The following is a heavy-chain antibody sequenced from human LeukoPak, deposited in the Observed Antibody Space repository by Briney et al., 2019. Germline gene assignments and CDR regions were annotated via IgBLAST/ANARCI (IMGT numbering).Heavy chain of an antibody. D-gene: IGHD4-17*01. V-gene: IGHV3-53*01. CDR2: IYSGGST. CDR3: ARDTVTTFTFRDYYYYGMDV. Sequence: GGSLRLSCAASGFTVSTNYMNWVRQAPGKGLEWVSVIYSGGSTYYADSVKGRFTISRDNSKNTLYLQMNSLRAEDTAVYYCARDTVTTFTFRDYYYYGMDVWGQGTTVTVSS. J-gene: IGHJ6*02. CDR1: GFTVSTNY.